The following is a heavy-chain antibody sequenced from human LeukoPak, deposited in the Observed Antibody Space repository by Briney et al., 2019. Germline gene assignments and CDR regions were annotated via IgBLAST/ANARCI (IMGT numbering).Heavy chain of an antibody. D-gene: IGHD3-10*01. V-gene: IGHV4-39*01. Sequence: SETLSLTCTVSGGSISSSSYYWGWIRQPPGKGLEWIGSIYYSGSTYYNPSLKSRVTISVDTSKNQFSLKLSSVTAADTAVYYCASLLLYGSGSSLDYWGQGTLVTVSS. J-gene: IGHJ4*02. CDR1: GGSISSSSYY. CDR3: ASLLLYGSGSSLDY. CDR2: IYYSGST.